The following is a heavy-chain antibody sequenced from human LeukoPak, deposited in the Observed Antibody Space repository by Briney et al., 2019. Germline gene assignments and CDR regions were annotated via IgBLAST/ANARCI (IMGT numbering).Heavy chain of an antibody. CDR2: ISGSGGST. CDR3: AKDAPVYDFWSGYYDGVRYFDY. J-gene: IGHJ4*02. V-gene: IGHV3-23*01. Sequence: GGSLRLSCSASGFTYTDYSMSWVRQVPGKGLEWVSAISGSGGSTYYADSVKGRFTISRDNSKNTLYLQMNSLRAEDTAVYYCAKDAPVYDFWSGYYDGVRYFDYWGQGTLVTVSS. D-gene: IGHD3-3*01. CDR1: GFTYTDYS.